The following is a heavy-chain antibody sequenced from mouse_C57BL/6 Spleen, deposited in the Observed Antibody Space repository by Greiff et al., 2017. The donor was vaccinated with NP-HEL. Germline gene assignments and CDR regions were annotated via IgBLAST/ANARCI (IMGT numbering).Heavy chain of an antibody. J-gene: IGHJ4*01. CDR3: AIKYYGSSYVGNAMDY. Sequence: QVQLRQPGAELVKPGASVKVSCKASGYTFTSYWMHWVKQRPGQGLEWIGRIHPSDSDTNYNQKFKGKATLTVDKSSSTAYMQLSSLTSEDSAVYYCAIKYYGSSYVGNAMDYWGQGTSVTVSS. V-gene: IGHV1-74*01. CDR1: GYTFTSYW. D-gene: IGHD1-1*01. CDR2: IHPSDSDT.